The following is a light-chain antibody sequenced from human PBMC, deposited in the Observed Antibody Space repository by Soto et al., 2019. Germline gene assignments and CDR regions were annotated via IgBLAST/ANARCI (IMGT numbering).Light chain of an antibody. CDR2: DAS. Sequence: DIHMTQPPSPLSASVEARVTTTCRASQSISSWLAWYQQKPGKAPKLLIYDASSLESGVPSRFSGSGSGTEFTLTISSLQPDDFATYYCQQYNSYSTFGQGTKVDIK. CDR1: QSISSW. V-gene: IGKV1-5*01. J-gene: IGKJ1*01. CDR3: QQYNSYST.